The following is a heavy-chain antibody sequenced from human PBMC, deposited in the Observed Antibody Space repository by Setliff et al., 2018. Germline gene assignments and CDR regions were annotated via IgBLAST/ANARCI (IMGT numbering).Heavy chain of an antibody. Sequence: PGGSLRLSCAASGFTFSSYATHWVRQAPGKGLEWVAVISYDGSNKYYADSVKGRFTISRDNSKNTLYLQMNSLRAEDTAVYYCASLTYGDYSKSDPPEYYYYGMDVWGQGTTVTVSS. J-gene: IGHJ6*02. CDR1: GFTFSSYA. D-gene: IGHD4-17*01. CDR3: ASLTYGDYSKSDPPEYYYYGMDV. CDR2: ISYDGSNK. V-gene: IGHV3-30-3*01.